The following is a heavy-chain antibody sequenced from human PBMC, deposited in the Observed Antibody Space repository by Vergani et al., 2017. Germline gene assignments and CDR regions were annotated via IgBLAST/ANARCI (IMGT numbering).Heavy chain of an antibody. CDR2: INPSGGST. D-gene: IGHD2-2*01. CDR1: GYTFTSYY. V-gene: IGHV1-46*03. J-gene: IGHJ5*02. Sequence: QVQLVQSGAEVKKPGASVKVSCKASGYTFTSYYMHWVRQAPGQGLEWMGIINPSGGSTSYAQKFQGRVTMTRDTSTSTVYMELSSLRSNDTAVDYCATGLVSEGWFDPWGQGTLVTVSS. CDR3: ATGLVSEGWFDP.